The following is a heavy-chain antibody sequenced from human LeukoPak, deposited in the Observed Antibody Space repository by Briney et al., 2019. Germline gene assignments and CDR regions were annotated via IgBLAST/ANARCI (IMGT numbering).Heavy chain of an antibody. D-gene: IGHD3-22*01. Sequence: GGSLRLSCAASGFTFSSYAMSWLRQAPGKGLAWVSAISGSGGSTYYADSVKGRFTISRDSSKNTLYLQMNSRRAEDTAVYYCAKLGVTMIVVVIGGIDYWGQGTLVTVSS. CDR3: AKLGVTMIVVVIGGIDY. V-gene: IGHV3-23*01. J-gene: IGHJ4*02. CDR2: ISGSGGST. CDR1: GFTFSSYA.